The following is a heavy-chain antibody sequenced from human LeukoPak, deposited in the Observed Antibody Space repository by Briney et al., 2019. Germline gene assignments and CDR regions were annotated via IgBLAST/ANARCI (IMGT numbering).Heavy chain of an antibody. CDR2: IIPIFGTA. V-gene: IGHV1-69*06. CDR3: AGGSGSYSDAFDI. D-gene: IGHD3-10*01. Sequence: SVKVSCKASGGTFSSYAISWVRQAPGQGLEWMGGIIPIFGTADYAQKFQGRVTITADKSTSTAYMELSGLRSEDTAVYYCAGGSGSYSDAFDIWGQGTMVTVSS. CDR1: GGTFSSYA. J-gene: IGHJ3*02.